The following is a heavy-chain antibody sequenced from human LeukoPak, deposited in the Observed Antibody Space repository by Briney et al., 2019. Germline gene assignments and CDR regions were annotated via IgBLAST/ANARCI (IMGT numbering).Heavy chain of an antibody. Sequence: PGGSLRLSCAASGFTFDDYGMSWVRQAPGKGLEWVSYISSSGSTIYYADSVKGRFTISRDNAKNSLYLQMNSLRAEDTAVYYCARTYVSNARRVYYYYYYYMDVWGKGTTVTVSS. V-gene: IGHV3-48*03. D-gene: IGHD6-13*01. CDR2: ISSSGSTI. CDR3: ARTYVSNARRVYYYYYYYMDV. CDR1: GFTFDDYG. J-gene: IGHJ6*03.